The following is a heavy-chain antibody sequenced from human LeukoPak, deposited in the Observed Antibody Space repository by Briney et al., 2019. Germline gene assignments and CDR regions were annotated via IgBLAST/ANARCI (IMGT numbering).Heavy chain of an antibody. Sequence: ASVKVSCKASGGTFSSYAISWVRQAPGQGLEWMGGIIPIFGTANYAQKFQGRVTITTDESTSTAYMELSSLRSEDTAVYYCALEDPNDAFDIWGQGTMVTVSS. V-gene: IGHV1-69*05. J-gene: IGHJ3*02. CDR2: IIPIFGTA. CDR3: ALEDPNDAFDI. CDR1: GGTFSSYA.